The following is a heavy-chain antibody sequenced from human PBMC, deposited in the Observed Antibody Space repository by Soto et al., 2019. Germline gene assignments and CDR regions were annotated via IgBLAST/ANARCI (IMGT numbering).Heavy chain of an antibody. Sequence: GGSLRLSCAASGFTFSDYWMSWVRQAPGKGLEWVANIKQDGSEKYYVGSVKGRFTISRDNAKNSLYLQMNSLRAEDTAVYYCAKLDGYGDYTTIYYYYYMDVWGKGTTVTVSS. V-gene: IGHV3-7*05. CDR3: AKLDGYGDYTTIYYYYYMDV. D-gene: IGHD4-17*01. CDR1: GFTFSDYW. CDR2: IKQDGSEK. J-gene: IGHJ6*03.